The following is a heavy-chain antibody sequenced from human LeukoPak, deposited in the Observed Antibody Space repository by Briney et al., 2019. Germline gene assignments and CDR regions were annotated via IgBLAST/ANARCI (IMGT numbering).Heavy chain of an antibody. Sequence: GGSLRLSCAASGFTFSSYWMSWVRQAPGKGLEWVANIKQDGSEKYYVDSVKGRFTISRDNAKNSLYLQKNSLRAEDTAVYYCARDLEGHICYFDYWGQGTLVTVSS. V-gene: IGHV3-7*01. D-gene: IGHD2-21*01. J-gene: IGHJ4*02. CDR2: IKQDGSEK. CDR3: ARDLEGHICYFDY. CDR1: GFTFSSYW.